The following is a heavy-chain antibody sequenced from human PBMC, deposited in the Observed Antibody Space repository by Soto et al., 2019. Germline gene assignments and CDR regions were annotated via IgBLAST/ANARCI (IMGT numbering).Heavy chain of an antibody. J-gene: IGHJ4*02. Sequence: QVQLQESGPGLVKPSQTLSLTCTVSGGSISSGGYYWSWIRQHPGKGLEWIGYIYYSGSTYYNPSLRIRVTLSVDTSKNQFSREPSSVTASDTAVYYCARGSWYSCSYGDYWGQGTLVNVSS. V-gene: IGHV4-31*03. CDR2: IYYSGST. D-gene: IGHD6-6*01. CDR3: ARGSWYSCSYGDY. CDR1: GGSISSGGYY.